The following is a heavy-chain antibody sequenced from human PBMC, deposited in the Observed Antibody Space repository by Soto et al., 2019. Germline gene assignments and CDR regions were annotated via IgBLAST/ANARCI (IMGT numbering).Heavy chain of an antibody. Sequence: GESLKISCAASGFTFSSYAMSWVRQAPGKGLEWVSAISGSGGSTYYADSVKGRFTISRDNSKNTLYLQMNSLRAEDTAVYYCAKYSSSGFDAFDIWGQGTMVTVSS. CDR3: AKYSSSGFDAFDI. J-gene: IGHJ3*02. D-gene: IGHD6-6*01. CDR1: GFTFSSYA. CDR2: ISGSGGST. V-gene: IGHV3-23*01.